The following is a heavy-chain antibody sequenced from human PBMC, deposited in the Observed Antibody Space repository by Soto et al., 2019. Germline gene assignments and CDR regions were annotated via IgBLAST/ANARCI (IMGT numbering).Heavy chain of an antibody. V-gene: IGHV4-59*01. CDR1: GGSISSYY. Sequence: SETLSLTCTVSGGSISSYYWSWIRQPPGKGLEWIGYIYYSGSTNYNPSLKSRVTISVDTSKNQFSLKLSSVTAADTAVYYCARRIFGVVGTSTNYYYYYYMDVWGKGTTVTVS. CDR2: IYYSGST. J-gene: IGHJ6*03. D-gene: IGHD3-3*01. CDR3: ARRIFGVVGTSTNYYYYYYMDV.